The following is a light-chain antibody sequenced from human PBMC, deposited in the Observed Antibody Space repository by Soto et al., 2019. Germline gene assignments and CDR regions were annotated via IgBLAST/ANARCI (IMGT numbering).Light chain of an antibody. CDR2: YAS. V-gene: IGKV1-33*01. J-gene: IGKJ5*01. Sequence: DIQMTQSPSSLSASVGDRVTITCQASQDISNYLTWYQQKPGKAPKLLIYYASNLETGVPSRFSGSGSWTDFTFTISSLQPEDIATYYCQQYDNLPITFGQGTRLEIK. CDR1: QDISNY. CDR3: QQYDNLPIT.